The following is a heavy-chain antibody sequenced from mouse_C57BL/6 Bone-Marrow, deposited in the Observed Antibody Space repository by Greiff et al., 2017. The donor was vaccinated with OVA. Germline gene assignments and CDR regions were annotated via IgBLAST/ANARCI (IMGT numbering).Heavy chain of an antibody. V-gene: IGHV1-64*01. Sequence: QVQLQQPGAELVKPGASVKLSCKASGYTFTSYWMHWVKQRPGQGLEWIGMIHPNSGSTNYNEKFKSKATLTVDKSSSTAYMQRSSLTSEDSAVYYCARGYGNPPFMDYWGQGTSVTVSS. CDR3: ARGYGNPPFMDY. CDR2: IHPNSGST. CDR1: GYTFTSYW. J-gene: IGHJ4*01. D-gene: IGHD2-1*01.